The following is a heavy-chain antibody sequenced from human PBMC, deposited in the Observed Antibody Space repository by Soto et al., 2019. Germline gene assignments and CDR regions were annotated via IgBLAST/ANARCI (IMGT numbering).Heavy chain of an antibody. Sequence: GGSLRLSCAASGFTFSSYWMSWVRQAPGKGLEWVANIKQDGSEKYYVDSVKGRFTISRDNAKNSLYLQMNSLRAEDTAVYYCARHRWRDIFNSSSWYVYYYYYMDVWGKGTTVTVSS. V-gene: IGHV3-7*01. CDR2: IKQDGSEK. J-gene: IGHJ6*03. CDR3: ARHRWRDIFNSSSWYVYYYYYMDV. D-gene: IGHD6-13*01. CDR1: GFTFSSYW.